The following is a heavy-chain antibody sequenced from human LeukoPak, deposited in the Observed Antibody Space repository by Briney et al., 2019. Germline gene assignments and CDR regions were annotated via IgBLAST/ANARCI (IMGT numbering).Heavy chain of an antibody. CDR2: ISGSGSST. Sequence: GGSLRLSCAASGFTFSSYAMSWVRQAPGKGLEWVSAISGSGSSTYYADSVKGRFTISRDNSKNTLYLQMNSLRAEDTAVYYCAKVRGSGTYFPDYWGQGNLVTVSS. CDR3: AKVRGSGTYFPDY. CDR1: GFTFSSYA. V-gene: IGHV3-23*01. J-gene: IGHJ4*02. D-gene: IGHD1-26*01.